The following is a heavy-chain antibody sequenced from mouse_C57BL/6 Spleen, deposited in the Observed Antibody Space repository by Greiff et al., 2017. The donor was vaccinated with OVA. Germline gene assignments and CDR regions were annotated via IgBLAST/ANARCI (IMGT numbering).Heavy chain of an antibody. CDR2: ISDGGSYT. V-gene: IGHV5-4*03. CDR1: GFTFSSYA. CDR3: AKLSSFAY. J-gene: IGHJ3*01. Sequence: DVKLVESGGGLVKPGGSLKLSCAASGFTFSSYAMSWVRQTPEKRLEWVATISDGGSYTYYPDNVKGRFTISRDNAKNNLYLQMSHLKSEDTAMYYCAKLSSFAYGGQGTLVTVSA.